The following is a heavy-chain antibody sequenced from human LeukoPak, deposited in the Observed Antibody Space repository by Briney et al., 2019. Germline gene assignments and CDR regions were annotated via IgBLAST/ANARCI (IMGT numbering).Heavy chain of an antibody. CDR1: GNTFTDDF. CDR2: INVNSGGT. CDR3: ASYSDSPKEFDK. J-gene: IGHJ4*02. V-gene: IGHV1-2*02. D-gene: IGHD1-26*01. Sequence: ASVTVSCKASGNTFTDDFMQWVRQAPGQGLEWMGWINVNSGGTHYAQKFQGRVSMTSDTSIATAYMELSGLRSDDTAVYYCASYSDSPKEFDKWGQGTLVSVSS.